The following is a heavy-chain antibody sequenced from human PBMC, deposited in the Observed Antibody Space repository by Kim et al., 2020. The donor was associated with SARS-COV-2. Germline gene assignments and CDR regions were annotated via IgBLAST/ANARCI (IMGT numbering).Heavy chain of an antibody. J-gene: IGHJ6*02. V-gene: IGHV3-30*18. Sequence: GGSLRLSCAASGFTFSSYGMHWVRQAPGKGLEWVAVISYDGSNKYYADSVKGRFTISRDNSKNTLYLQMNSLRAEDTAVYYCAKDRENWNYDGMDVWGQGTTVTVSS. D-gene: IGHD1-7*01. CDR3: AKDRENWNYDGMDV. CDR2: ISYDGSNK. CDR1: GFTFSSYG.